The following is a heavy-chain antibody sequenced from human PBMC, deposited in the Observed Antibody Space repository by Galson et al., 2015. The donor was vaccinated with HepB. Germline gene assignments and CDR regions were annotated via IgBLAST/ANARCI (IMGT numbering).Heavy chain of an antibody. CDR3: ARGGIAARPQTAWFDP. V-gene: IGHV1-69*13. D-gene: IGHD6-6*01. Sequence: SVKVSCKASGGTFSSYAISWVRQAPGQGLEWMGGIIPIFGTANYAQKFQGRVTITADESTSTAYMELSSLRSEDTAVYYCARGGIAARPQTAWFDPWGQGTLVTVSS. CDR1: GGTFSSYA. CDR2: IIPIFGTA. J-gene: IGHJ5*02.